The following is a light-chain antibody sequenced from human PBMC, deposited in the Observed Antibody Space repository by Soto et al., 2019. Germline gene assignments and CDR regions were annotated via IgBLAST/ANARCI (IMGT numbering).Light chain of an antibody. CDR2: EVT. CDR3: SSYTNSKAYIL. J-gene: IGLJ2*01. Sequence: QSVLSQPASVSGSPGQTITISCTGTSTDVGGYNAVSWYQHHPGKAPKLIIYEVTSRPSGISDRFSGSKSGNTASLTISGLQAEDEADYFCSSYTNSKAYILFGGGTKLTVL. V-gene: IGLV2-14*01. CDR1: STDVGGYNA.